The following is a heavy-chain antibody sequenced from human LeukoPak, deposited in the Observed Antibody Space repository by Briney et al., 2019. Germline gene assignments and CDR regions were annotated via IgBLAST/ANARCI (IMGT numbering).Heavy chain of an antibody. J-gene: IGHJ6*03. CDR3: TRDVSVVVAATPYYYYYMDV. D-gene: IGHD2-15*01. CDR2: INPNSGGT. Sequence: ASVNVSCKASVYTFTCYYMHGVGQAPGQGLDGMGWINPNSGGTNYARKFQGRVTMTRDTSISTASMELSRLRSDDTAVYYCTRDVSVVVAATPYYYYYMDVWGKGTTVTVSS. V-gene: IGHV1-2*02. CDR1: VYTFTCYY.